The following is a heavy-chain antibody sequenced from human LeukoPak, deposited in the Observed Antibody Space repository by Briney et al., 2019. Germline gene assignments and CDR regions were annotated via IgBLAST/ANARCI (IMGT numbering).Heavy chain of an antibody. Sequence: GGSLRLSCAASGFTFSSYAINWVRQAPGKGLEWVSAISGSGGTTYYADSVKGRFTISRDNSKNTLYLQMNSLRAEDTAVYYCAKASVYYYDSSGYSFGYWGQGTLVTVSS. CDR1: GFTFSSYA. V-gene: IGHV3-23*01. CDR2: ISGSGGTT. D-gene: IGHD3-22*01. CDR3: AKASVYYYDSSGYSFGY. J-gene: IGHJ4*02.